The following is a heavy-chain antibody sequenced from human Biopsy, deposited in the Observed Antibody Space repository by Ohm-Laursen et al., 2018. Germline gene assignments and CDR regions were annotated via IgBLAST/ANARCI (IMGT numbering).Heavy chain of an antibody. Sequence: GTLSLTCTVSGDSVTNYYWSWIRPPPGKGLEWIGHIYYSVMTNYNPSLQSRVSISVDTSRNQVSLTLSSVTAADTAVYYCARDSGILNYGNFKYYHYYGMDVWGQGTKVTVSS. CDR3: ARDSGILNYGNFKYYHYYGMDV. CDR2: IYYSVMT. CDR1: GDSVTNYY. V-gene: IGHV4-59*02. J-gene: IGHJ6*02. D-gene: IGHD4-11*01.